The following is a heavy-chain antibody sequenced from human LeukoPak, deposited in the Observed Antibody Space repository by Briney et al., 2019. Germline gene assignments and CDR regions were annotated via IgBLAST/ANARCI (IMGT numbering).Heavy chain of an antibody. V-gene: IGHV3-49*03. CDR2: IKSKVYGETI. D-gene: IGHD3-3*01. Sequence: PGGSLRLSCAASGFTFGDYAMGWSRQAPGKGLEWLSFIKSKVYGETIEYAASVKGRFTISRDDSKSIAYLHMNSLETEDTAIYFCSRASFGVVVNMYYFDYWGLGTLVTVSS. CDR1: GFTFGDYA. CDR3: SRASFGVVVNMYYFDY. J-gene: IGHJ4*02.